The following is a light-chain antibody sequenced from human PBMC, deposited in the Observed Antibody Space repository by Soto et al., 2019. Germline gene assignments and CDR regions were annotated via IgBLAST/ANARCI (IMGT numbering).Light chain of an antibody. V-gene: IGLV2-14*01. CDR1: SSDVGAYNY. Sequence: QSVLTRPASVSGSLGQSITISCSGTSSDVGAYNYVSWYQQYPGKAPKLMIYHVTDRPSGVSNRFSGSKSGNTASLTISGLQAEDEADYYCCSYTTSNTFVFGTGTKLTVL. CDR2: HVT. J-gene: IGLJ1*01. CDR3: CSYTTSNTFV.